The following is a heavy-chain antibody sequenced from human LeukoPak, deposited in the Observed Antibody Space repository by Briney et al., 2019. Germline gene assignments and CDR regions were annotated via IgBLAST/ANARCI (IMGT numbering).Heavy chain of an antibody. CDR3: ARDSSSWDFSY. V-gene: IGHV3-48*03. Sequence: GGSLRLSCAASGFTFSCYEMNWVRQAPGKGLEWVSYISGSGSTIYYADSVKGRFTISRDNAKNSLYLQMNSLRAEDTAVYYCARDSSSWDFSYWGQGTLLTVSS. CDR1: GFTFSCYE. CDR2: ISGSGSTI. J-gene: IGHJ4*02. D-gene: IGHD6-13*01.